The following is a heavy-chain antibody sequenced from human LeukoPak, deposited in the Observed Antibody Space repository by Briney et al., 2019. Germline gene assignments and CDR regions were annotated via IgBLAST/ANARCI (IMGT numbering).Heavy chain of an antibody. J-gene: IGHJ4*02. CDR2: ISSSSSYI. Sequence: GGSLRLSCAASGFTFSSYNMNWVRQAPGKGLEWVSSISSSSSYIYYADSVRGRFTISRDNAKNSLYLQMNSLRAENTAVYYCARGRDGSQSPIDDWGQGTLVTVSS. CDR1: GFTFSSYN. V-gene: IGHV3-21*01. D-gene: IGHD5-24*01. CDR3: ARGRDGSQSPIDD.